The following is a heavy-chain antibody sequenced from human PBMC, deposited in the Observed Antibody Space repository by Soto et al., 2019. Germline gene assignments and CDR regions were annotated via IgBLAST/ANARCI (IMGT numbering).Heavy chain of an antibody. CDR2: IVVGSGNT. D-gene: IGHD2-2*01. CDR1: GFTFTSSA. Sequence: QMQLVQSGPGVKKPGTSVKVSCKASGFTFTSSAMQWVRQARGQRLEWIGWIVVGSGNTNYAQKFQERVTITRDMSTSTAYMELSSLRSEDTAVYYCAADFGGCSSTSCYSEGWGQGTLVTVSS. J-gene: IGHJ4*02. CDR3: AADFGGCSSTSCYSEG. V-gene: IGHV1-58*02.